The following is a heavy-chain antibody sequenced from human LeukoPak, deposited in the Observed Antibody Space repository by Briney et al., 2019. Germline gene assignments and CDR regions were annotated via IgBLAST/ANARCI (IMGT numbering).Heavy chain of an antibody. CDR3: ARAQGGSSSWYYVQYYYYYYMDV. V-gene: IGHV4-59*11. Sequence: PSETLSLTCTVSGGSISSHYWSWIRQPPGKGLEWIGYIYYSGSTNYNPSLKSRVTISVDTSKNQFSLKLSSVTAADTGVYYCARAQGGSSSWYYVQYYYYYYMDVWGKGTTVTVSS. J-gene: IGHJ6*03. D-gene: IGHD6-13*01. CDR2: IYYSGST. CDR1: GGSISSHY.